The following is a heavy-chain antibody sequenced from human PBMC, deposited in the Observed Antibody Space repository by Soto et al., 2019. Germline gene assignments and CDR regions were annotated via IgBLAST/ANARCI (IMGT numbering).Heavy chain of an antibody. CDR2: ISGSGGRS. D-gene: IGHD3-16*01. V-gene: IGHV3-23*01. CDR1: GFTFSNYA. Sequence: EVQLLDSGGGLVQPGGSLRLSCAASGFTFSNYAMTWVRQGPGKGLEWVSGISGSGGRSYYADSVKGRFTISRDNSKSTLYLQMHSRRAEDTAVYYCAKAYFVWSSEQPYYFDYWGQGTLVTVSS. CDR3: AKAYFVWSSEQPYYFDY. J-gene: IGHJ4*02.